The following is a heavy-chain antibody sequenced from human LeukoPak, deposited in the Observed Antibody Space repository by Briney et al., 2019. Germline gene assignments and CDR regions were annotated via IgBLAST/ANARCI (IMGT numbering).Heavy chain of an antibody. CDR3: ARGSVVAANFDF. CDR2: ITISGSSI. V-gene: IGHV3-11*01. J-gene: IGHJ4*02. CDR1: GFTFSDYY. Sequence: GGSLRLSCAASGFTFSDYYTSWIRQAPGKGLEWVSSITISGSSIYNTDSVKGRFTISRDNAKNSLYLQMNSLRAEDTAVYYCARGSVVAANFDFWGQGTLVTVSS. D-gene: IGHD2-15*01.